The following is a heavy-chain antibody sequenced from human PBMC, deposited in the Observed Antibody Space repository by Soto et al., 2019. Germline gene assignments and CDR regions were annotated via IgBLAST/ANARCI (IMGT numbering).Heavy chain of an antibody. D-gene: IGHD2-2*01. CDR2: IKQDGSEK. CDR1: GFTFNNYW. Sequence: EVQLVESGGGLVQPGGSLRLSCAASGFTFNNYWMSWVRQAPGKGLEWVANIKQDGSEKYYVDSVKGRFTISSDNAKNSLYIQRNSLSAEDTAVYYCAKNNRYCSSTTCFVFDYWGQGTLVTVSS. J-gene: IGHJ4*02. V-gene: IGHV3-7*01. CDR3: AKNNRYCSSTTCFVFDY.